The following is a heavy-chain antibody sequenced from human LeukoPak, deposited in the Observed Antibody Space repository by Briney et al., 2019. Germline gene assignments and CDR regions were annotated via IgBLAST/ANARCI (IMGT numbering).Heavy chain of an antibody. CDR3: ARGSSSSWWGFDY. J-gene: IGHJ4*02. CDR2: INSDGSST. Sequence: GGSLRRSCAASGFTFSSYWMHWVRQAPGKGLVWVSRINSDGSSTTYADSVKGRFTISRDNAKNTLYLQMNSLRAEDTAVYYCARGSSSSWWGFDYWGQGTLVTVSS. CDR1: GFTFSSYW. V-gene: IGHV3-74*01. D-gene: IGHD6-13*01.